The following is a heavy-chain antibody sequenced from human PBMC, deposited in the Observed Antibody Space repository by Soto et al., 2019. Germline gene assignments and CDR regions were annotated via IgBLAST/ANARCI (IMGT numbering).Heavy chain of an antibody. J-gene: IGHJ4*02. D-gene: IGHD7-27*01. CDR2: ISAYNGNT. CDR1: GYTFTSYG. V-gene: IGHV1-18*01. CDR3: ARERLRANWVDFDY. Sequence: ASVKVSCKASGYTFTSYGISWVRQAPGQGLEWMGWISAYNGNTNYAQKLQGRVTMTTDTSTSTAYMELRSLRSDDTAVYYCARERLRANWVDFDYWGQGTLVTVSS.